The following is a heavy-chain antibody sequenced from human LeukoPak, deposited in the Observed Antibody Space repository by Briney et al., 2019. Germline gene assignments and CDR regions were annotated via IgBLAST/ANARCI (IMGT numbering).Heavy chain of an antibody. Sequence: GGSLRLSCAASGFTFSSYWMHWVRQGPGKGLVWVSRVNSDGSSTSYADSVKGRFTISRDNAKNTLYLQMNSLRAEDTAVYYCCVAVTTRPDPWGQGTLVTVSS. V-gene: IGHV3-74*01. CDR3: CVAVTTRPDP. D-gene: IGHD4-17*01. CDR2: VNSDGSST. CDR1: GFTFSSYW. J-gene: IGHJ5*02.